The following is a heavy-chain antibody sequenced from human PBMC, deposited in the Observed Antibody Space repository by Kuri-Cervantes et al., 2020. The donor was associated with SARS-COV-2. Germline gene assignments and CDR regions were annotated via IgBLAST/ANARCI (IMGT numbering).Heavy chain of an antibody. V-gene: IGHV4-59*12. J-gene: IGHJ5*02. Sequence: LETLSLTCTVSGGSISSYYWSWIRQPPGKGLEWIGYIYYSGSTNYNPSLKSRVTISVDTSKNQFSLKLSSVTAADTAVYYCARGRGYSGWRLNWFDPWGQGTLVTVSS. D-gene: IGHD5-12*01. CDR3: ARGRGYSGWRLNWFDP. CDR1: GGSISSYY. CDR2: IYYSGST.